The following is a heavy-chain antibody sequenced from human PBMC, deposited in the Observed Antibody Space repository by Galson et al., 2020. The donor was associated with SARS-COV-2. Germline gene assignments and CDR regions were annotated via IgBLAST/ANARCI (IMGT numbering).Heavy chain of an antibody. CDR2: ISSSGSTI. J-gene: IGHJ6*03. CDR3: ASPSGKGGYYYYYYYMDV. D-gene: IGHD1-1*01. Sequence: GGSLRLSCAASGFTFSSYEMNWVRQAPGKGLEWVSYISSSGSTIYYADSVKGRFTISRDNAKNSLYLQMNSLRAEDTAVYYCASPSGKGGYYYYYYYMDVWGKGTTVTVSS. V-gene: IGHV3-48*03. CDR1: GFTFSSYE.